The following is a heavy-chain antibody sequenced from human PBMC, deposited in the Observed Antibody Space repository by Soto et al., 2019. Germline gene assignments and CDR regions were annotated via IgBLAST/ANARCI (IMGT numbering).Heavy chain of an antibody. Sequence: PSETLSLTCTVSGGSISSSSYYWGWIRQPPGKGLEWIGSIYYSGSTYYNPSLKSRVTISVDTSKNQFSLKLSSVTAEDTAVYYCASDRFRGTYYLRGVTYFFEEWGQGAPVTVSS. CDR2: IYYSGST. V-gene: IGHV4-39*01. CDR3: ASDRFRGTYYLRGVTYFFEE. D-gene: IGHD1-26*01. J-gene: IGHJ4*02. CDR1: GGSISSSSYY.